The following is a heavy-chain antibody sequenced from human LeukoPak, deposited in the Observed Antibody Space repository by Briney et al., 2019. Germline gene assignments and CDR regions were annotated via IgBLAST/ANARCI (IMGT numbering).Heavy chain of an antibody. J-gene: IGHJ4*02. CDR2: IYHSGST. CDR3: ARVEDGYPEPGTLDY. V-gene: IGHV4-34*01. CDR1: GGSFSGYY. Sequence: PSETLSLTCAVYGGSFSGYYWSWIRQPPGKGLEWIGEIYHSGSTNYNPSLKSRVTISVDKSKNQFSLKLSSVTAADTAVYYCARVEDGYPEPGTLDYWGQGTLVTVSS. D-gene: IGHD5-24*01.